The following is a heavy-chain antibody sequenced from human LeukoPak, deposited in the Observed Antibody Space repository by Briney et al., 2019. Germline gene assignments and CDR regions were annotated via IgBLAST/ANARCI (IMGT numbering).Heavy chain of an antibody. CDR3: AAIRFLEWLDPYYYYGMDV. Sequence: ASVKVSCKASGYTFTSYGISWVRQAPGQGLEWMGWISAYNGNTNYAQKLQGRVTMTTDTSTSTAYMELRNLRSDDTAVYYCAAIRFLEWLDPYYYYGMDVWGQGTTVTVSS. CDR1: GYTFTSYG. V-gene: IGHV1-18*01. J-gene: IGHJ6*02. D-gene: IGHD3-3*01. CDR2: ISAYNGNT.